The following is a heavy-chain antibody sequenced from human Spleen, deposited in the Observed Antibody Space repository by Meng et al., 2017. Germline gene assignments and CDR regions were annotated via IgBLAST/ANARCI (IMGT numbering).Heavy chain of an antibody. V-gene: IGHV4-59*01. CDR2: ISHSGST. CDR1: GGAISSYY. Sequence: SETLSLTCTVSGGAISSYYWSWIRQPPGKGLEWVGYISHSGSTKYNPSLKSRVTISVDTSKNQLSLELSSVTAADTGVYYCARFDYGDYPYNYYGMDVWGPGTTVTVSS. CDR3: ARFDYGDYPYNYYGMDV. D-gene: IGHD4-17*01. J-gene: IGHJ6*02.